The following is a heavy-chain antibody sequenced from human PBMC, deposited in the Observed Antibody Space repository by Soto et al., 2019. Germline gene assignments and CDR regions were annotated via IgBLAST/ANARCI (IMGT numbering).Heavy chain of an antibody. CDR1: GYTFTSYG. CDR3: ARNRGTIFGVVIKVFYGKDV. CDR2: ISAYKGKT. Sequence: ASVKVSCKASGYTFTSYGISWVRQAPGQGREWMGWISAYKGKTNHAQKLQGRVTMTTDTSTSTAYMERRCLSCDDTAVYYCARNRGTIFGVVIKVFYGKDVWRQGTAVTVSS. V-gene: IGHV1-18*01. J-gene: IGHJ6*02. D-gene: IGHD3-3*01.